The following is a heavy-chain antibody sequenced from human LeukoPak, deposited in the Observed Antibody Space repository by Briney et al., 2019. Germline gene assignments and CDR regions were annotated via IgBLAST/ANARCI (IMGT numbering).Heavy chain of an antibody. Sequence: ASVKVSCKASGYTFTSYYMHWVRQAPGQGLEWMGIINPSGGSTSYAQKFQGRVTMTRDMSTSTDYMELSSLRSEDTAVYYCARDRNYYGSGSLTWGQGTLVTVSS. CDR3: ARDRNYYGSGSLT. J-gene: IGHJ5*02. D-gene: IGHD3-10*01. CDR2: INPSGGST. CDR1: GYTFTSYY. V-gene: IGHV1-46*01.